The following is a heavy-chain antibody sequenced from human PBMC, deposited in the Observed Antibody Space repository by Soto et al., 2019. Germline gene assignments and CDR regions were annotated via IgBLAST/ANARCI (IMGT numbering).Heavy chain of an antibody. D-gene: IGHD6-13*01. CDR3: ASLIAAAGPPHSPRYYYGRDV. J-gene: IGHJ6*02. Sequence: SVKVSCKASGYTFSSYAISWVRQAPGQGLEWMGGIIPIFGTADYAQKFQGRVTITADESTSTPYMELSSLRSEDTAVYYCASLIAAAGPPHSPRYYYGRDVWGQGTTVTVSS. CDR1: GYTFSSYA. V-gene: IGHV1-69*13. CDR2: IIPIFGTA.